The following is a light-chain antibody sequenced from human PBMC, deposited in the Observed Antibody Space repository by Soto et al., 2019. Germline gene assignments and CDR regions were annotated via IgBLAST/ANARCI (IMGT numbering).Light chain of an antibody. CDR1: QSVSSSY. J-gene: IGKJ1*01. V-gene: IGKV3-20*01. CDR2: GAS. Sequence: EIVLTQSPGTLSLSPGARAPLSCRASQSVSSSYLAWSQQKPGQAPRLLIYGASSRATGIPDRFSGSGSGTDFTLTISRLEPEDFAVYYCQQYDSSRTFGQGTKVDIK. CDR3: QQYDSSRT.